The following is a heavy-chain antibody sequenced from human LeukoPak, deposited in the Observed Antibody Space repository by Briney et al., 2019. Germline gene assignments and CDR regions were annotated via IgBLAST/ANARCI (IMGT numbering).Heavy chain of an antibody. D-gene: IGHD6-13*01. CDR2: INSDESTT. CDR1: GFTFSTNW. V-gene: IGHV3-74*01. J-gene: IGHJ4*02. CDR3: ARGSWSAADTNIDY. Sequence: PGGSLRLSCAASGFTFSTNWMHWVRQGPGKGLVWVSCINSDESTTNDADSVKGRITISRDNAKNTLYLQMNTLRVEDTAVYYCARGSWSAADTNIDYWGQGTLVTVSS.